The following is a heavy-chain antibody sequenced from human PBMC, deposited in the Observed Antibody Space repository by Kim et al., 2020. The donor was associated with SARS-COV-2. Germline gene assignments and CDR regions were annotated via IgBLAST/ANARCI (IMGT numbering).Heavy chain of an antibody. Sequence: GGSLRLSCAASGFTFSDYYMSWIRQAPGKGLEWVSYISSSSSYTNYADSVKGRFTISRDNAKNSLYLQMNSLRAEDTAVYYCARDDFKYLTGPVWGQGTTVTVSS. CDR1: GFTFSDYY. CDR2: ISSSSSYT. CDR3: ARDDFKYLTGPV. V-gene: IGHV3-11*05. D-gene: IGHD3-9*01. J-gene: IGHJ6*02.